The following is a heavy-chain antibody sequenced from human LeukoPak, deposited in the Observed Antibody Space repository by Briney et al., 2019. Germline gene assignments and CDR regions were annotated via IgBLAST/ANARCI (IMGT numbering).Heavy chain of an antibody. CDR1: GITVSSNY. D-gene: IGHD3-10*01. CDR3: ARAAHTTYVLGRYYYYAMDV. Sequence: GGSLRLSCAASGITVSSNYMSWVRQAPGKGLEWVARISYAGSNNYYADSVKGRFTISSDNPKNTLYLQMDSLRAEDTAVYYCARAAHTTYVLGRYYYYAMDVWGQGTTVTVSS. CDR2: ISYAGSNN. J-gene: IGHJ6*02. V-gene: IGHV3-30-3*01.